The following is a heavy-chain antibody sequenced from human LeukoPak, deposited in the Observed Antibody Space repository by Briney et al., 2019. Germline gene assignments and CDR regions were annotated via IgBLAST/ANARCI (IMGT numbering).Heavy chain of an antibody. J-gene: IGHJ1*01. CDR2: INAGNGNT. CDR1: GYTFTSYA. Sequence: ASVKVSCKASGYTFTSYAMHWVRQAPGQRLEWMGWINAGNGNTKYSQKFQGRVTITRDTSASTAYMELSSLRSEDAAVYYCASAHSSGWFEYFQHWGQGTLVTVSS. D-gene: IGHD6-19*01. CDR3: ASAHSSGWFEYFQH. V-gene: IGHV1-3*01.